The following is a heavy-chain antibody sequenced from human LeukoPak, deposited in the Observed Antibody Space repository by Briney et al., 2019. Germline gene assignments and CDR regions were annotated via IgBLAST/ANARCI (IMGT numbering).Heavy chain of an antibody. D-gene: IGHD6-6*01. CDR1: GGSVKSPISY. J-gene: IGHJ5*02. CDR3: ARNTSSSPWFDP. V-gene: IGHV4-61*01. CDR2: VYYIGTT. Sequence: SETLSLTCTVSGGSVKSPISYWSWIRQPPGKGLEWIGNVYYIGTTSYNSSLKSRVSISIDTSKNQFSLEMDSVTAEDTAVYYCARNTSSSPWFDPWGQGTLVTVSS.